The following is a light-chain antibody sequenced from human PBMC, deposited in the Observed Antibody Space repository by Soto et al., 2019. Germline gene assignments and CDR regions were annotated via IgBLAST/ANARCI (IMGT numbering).Light chain of an antibody. CDR2: GAS. CDR3: QQYGNSPRT. CDR1: QSVTSSY. Sequence: EIVLTQSPGTLSLSPGERATLSCRASQSVTSSYLDWYQQKPGQAPRLLIYGASSSATGIPDSFSGSGSGTDFTLTISRLEPEDFVVYYCQQYGNSPRTCGGGTKVEIK. V-gene: IGKV3-20*01. J-gene: IGKJ4*01.